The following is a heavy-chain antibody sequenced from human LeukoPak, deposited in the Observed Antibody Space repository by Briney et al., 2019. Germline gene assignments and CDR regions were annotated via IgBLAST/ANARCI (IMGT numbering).Heavy chain of an antibody. D-gene: IGHD3-3*01. CDR3: ARDITIFGVVTSYYGMDV. V-gene: IGHV3-7*01. CDR2: GSEN. Sequence: GSENYYVDSVKGRFTISRDNAKNSLYLQMNSLRVEDTAVYYCARDITIFGVVTSYYGMDVWGQGTTVTVSS. J-gene: IGHJ6*02.